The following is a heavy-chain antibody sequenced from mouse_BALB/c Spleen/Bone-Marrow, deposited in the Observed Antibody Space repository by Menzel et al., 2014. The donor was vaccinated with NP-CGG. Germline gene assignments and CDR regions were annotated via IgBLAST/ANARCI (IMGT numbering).Heavy chain of an antibody. D-gene: IGHD2-2*01. V-gene: IGHV1-18*01. CDR3: ARSYGYERSWFAY. Sequence: VQLQQSGPELVKPGASVKISCKTSGYTFTEYTMHWVKQSHGKSLEWTGGINPNNGGTSYNQKFKGKATLTVDKSSSTAYMELRSLTSEDSAVYYCARSYGYERSWFAYWGQGTLVTVSA. CDR1: GYTFTEYT. CDR2: INPNNGGT. J-gene: IGHJ3*01.